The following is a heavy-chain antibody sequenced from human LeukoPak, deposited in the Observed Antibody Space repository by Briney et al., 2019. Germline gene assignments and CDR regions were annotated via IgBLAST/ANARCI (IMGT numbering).Heavy chain of an antibody. CDR3: ARGVEADYYYGMDV. Sequence: PGGSLRLSCAASGFTVSSNYMSWVRQAPGKGLEWVSSISSSSSYIYYADSMKGRFTISRDNAKNSMYLQMNNLKADDTAVYYCARGVEADYYYGMDVWGQGTTITVSS. J-gene: IGHJ6*02. CDR2: ISSSSSYI. CDR1: GFTVSSNY. V-gene: IGHV3-21*01. D-gene: IGHD2-15*01.